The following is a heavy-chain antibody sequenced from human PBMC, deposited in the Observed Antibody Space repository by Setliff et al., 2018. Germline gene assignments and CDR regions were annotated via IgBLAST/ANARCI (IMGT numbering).Heavy chain of an antibody. CDR3: ARTGTYRYFDY. CDR1: DGSLSTYY. V-gene: IGHV4-59*04. J-gene: IGHJ4*02. Sequence: PSETLSLTCTVSDGSLSTYYWSWIRQPPGKGLEFIGYVYYSGNTYYNSSLRSRVTISVDTSKNQFSLKLSSVTAADTAVYYCARTGTYRYFDYWGQGTLVTVSS. D-gene: IGHD1-1*01. CDR2: VYYSGNT.